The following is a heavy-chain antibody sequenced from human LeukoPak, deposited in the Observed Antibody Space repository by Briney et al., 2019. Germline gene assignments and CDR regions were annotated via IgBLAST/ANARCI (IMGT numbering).Heavy chain of an antibody. J-gene: IGHJ3*02. CDR2: ISSSGSTI. CDR3: ARVDLVGATWDDAFDI. Sequence: PGGSLRLSCAASGFTFSSYEMNWARQAPGKGLEWVSYISSSGSTIYYADSVKGRFTISRDNAKNSLYLQMNSLRAEDTAVYYCARVDLVGATWDDAFDIWGQGTMVTVSS. V-gene: IGHV3-48*03. D-gene: IGHD1-26*01. CDR1: GFTFSSYE.